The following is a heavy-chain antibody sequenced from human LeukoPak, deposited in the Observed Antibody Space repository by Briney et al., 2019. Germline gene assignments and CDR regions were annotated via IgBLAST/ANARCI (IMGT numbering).Heavy chain of an antibody. V-gene: IGHV1-8*01. CDR2: MNPNSGNT. CDR1: GYSFSSYA. Sequence: GASVKVSCKASGYSFSSYAIHWVRQAPGQRLEWMGWMNPNSGNTGYAQKFQGRVTMTRNTSISTAYMELSSLRSEDTAVYYCARGPRITLIRGGQWYYYMDVWGKGTTVTISS. D-gene: IGHD3-10*01. CDR3: ARGPRITLIRGGQWYYYMDV. J-gene: IGHJ6*03.